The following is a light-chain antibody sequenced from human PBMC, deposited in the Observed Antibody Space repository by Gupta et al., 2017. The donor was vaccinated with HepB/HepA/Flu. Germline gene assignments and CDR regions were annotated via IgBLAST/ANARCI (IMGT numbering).Light chain of an antibody. CDR3: ATWDDSLSGPV. CDR2: NNN. J-gene: IGLJ3*02. CDR1: SSNIRGNT. V-gene: IGLV1-44*01. Sequence: QSVLTQPPAASGTPGQRVTISCSGSSSNIRGNTVNWYQQLPGTAPKLLIYNNNQRPSGVPDRFSGSKSGTSASLAISGLQSEDEADYYCATWDDSLSGPVFGGGTKLTV.